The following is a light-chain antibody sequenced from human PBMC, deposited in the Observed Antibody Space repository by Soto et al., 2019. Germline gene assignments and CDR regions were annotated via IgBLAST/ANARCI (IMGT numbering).Light chain of an antibody. V-gene: IGKV3-15*01. J-gene: IGKJ1*01. CDR1: QSVSRN. CDR3: QQYNNWPPWT. Sequence: ETVMAHSSVTLYGSPGYTVTLSCRASQSVSRNLAWYQQKPGQAPRLLIYGASTRATGIPARFSGSGSGTEFTLTISSLQSEDFAVYYCQQYNNWPPWTFGQGTKVDIK. CDR2: GAS.